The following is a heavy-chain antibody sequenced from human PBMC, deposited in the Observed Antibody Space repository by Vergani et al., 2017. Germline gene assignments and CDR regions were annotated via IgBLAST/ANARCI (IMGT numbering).Heavy chain of an antibody. D-gene: IGHD3-10*01. CDR2: IIPIFGTA. V-gene: IGHV1-69*13. Sequence: QVQLVQSGAEVKKPGSSVKVSCKPSGGTFSSYAISWVRQAPGQGLEWMGRIIPIFGTANYAQKFQGRVTITADESTTTAHMELSSLRSEDTAMYYCARDNYYDSGSYPLGYYYGMDVWGQGTTVTVSS. J-gene: IGHJ6*02. CDR3: ARDNYYDSGSYPLGYYYGMDV. CDR1: GGTFSSYA.